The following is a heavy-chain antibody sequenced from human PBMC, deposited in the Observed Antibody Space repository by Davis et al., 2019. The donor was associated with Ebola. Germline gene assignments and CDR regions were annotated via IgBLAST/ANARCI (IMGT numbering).Heavy chain of an antibody. CDR1: VITFSSYA. D-gene: IGHD5-18*01. J-gene: IGHJ3*02. CDR2: ISGSGGST. CDR3: ARADTKLWPPGAFDI. Sequence: PGGSLRLSCTDSVITFSSYAMTWVRQAPGKGLEWVSAISGSGGSTYYADSVKGRFTISRDNSKKTLYLQMNSLRAEDTAVYYCARADTKLWPPGAFDIWGQGTMVTVSS. V-gene: IGHV3-23*01.